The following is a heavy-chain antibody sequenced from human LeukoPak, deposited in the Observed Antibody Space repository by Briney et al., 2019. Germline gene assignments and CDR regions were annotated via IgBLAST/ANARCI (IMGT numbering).Heavy chain of an antibody. V-gene: IGHV3-15*01. D-gene: IGHD3-10*01. CDR3: TTDGYMVRGVMPDF. Sequence: GGSLRLSCAASGFTFSESAMHWVRQAPGKGLEWLGRIKSTTDGGTTHYAAPVKGRFIVSRDDSENTLYLQMDSLKTEDTAVYYRTTDGYMVRGVMPDFWGQGTLVTVSS. CDR1: GFTFSESA. J-gene: IGHJ4*02. CDR2: IKSTTDGGTT.